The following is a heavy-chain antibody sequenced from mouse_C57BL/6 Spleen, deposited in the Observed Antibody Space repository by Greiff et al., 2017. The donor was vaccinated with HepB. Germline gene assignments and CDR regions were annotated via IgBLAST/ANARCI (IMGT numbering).Heavy chain of an antibody. J-gene: IGHJ2*01. CDR3: ARTNWDEDYFDY. CDR1: GYTFTTYP. Sequence: VQLKESGAELVKPGASVKMSCKASGYTFTTYPIEWMKQNHGKSLEWIGNFHPYNDDTKYNEKFKGKATLTVEKSSSTVYLELSRLTSDDSAVYYCARTNWDEDYFDYWGQGTTLTVSS. V-gene: IGHV1-47*01. D-gene: IGHD4-1*02. CDR2: FHPYNDDT.